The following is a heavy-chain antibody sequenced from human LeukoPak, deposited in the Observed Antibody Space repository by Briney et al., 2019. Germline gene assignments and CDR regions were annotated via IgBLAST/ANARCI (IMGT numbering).Heavy chain of an antibody. CDR3: ARGRYYYGSGSYYTYYFDY. D-gene: IGHD3-10*01. Sequence: ASVKVSCKASGGTFSSNAISWVRQAPGQGLEWMGRIIPILGIANYAQKFQGRVTITADKSTSTAYMELSSLRSEDTAVYYCARGRYYYGSGSYYTYYFDYWGQGTLVTVSS. CDR2: IIPILGIA. CDR1: GGTFSSNA. J-gene: IGHJ4*02. V-gene: IGHV1-69*04.